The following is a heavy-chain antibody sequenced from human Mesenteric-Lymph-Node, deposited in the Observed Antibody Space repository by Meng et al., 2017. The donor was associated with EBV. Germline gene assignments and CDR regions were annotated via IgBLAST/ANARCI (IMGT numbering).Heavy chain of an antibody. Sequence: VQLVGAGGDLVQPGGSLRLSCAASGVIVSSNEMSWVRQAPGKGLEWVSVVYGGTTAYYADSVRGRFIISTDSSKNTLYLQMNSLRADDTAVYFCRVWLSGLDSDYWGQGTLVTVSS. D-gene: IGHD3-22*01. CDR3: RVWLSGLDSDY. CDR2: VYGGTTA. CDR1: GVIVSSNE. V-gene: IGHV3-53*01. J-gene: IGHJ4*02.